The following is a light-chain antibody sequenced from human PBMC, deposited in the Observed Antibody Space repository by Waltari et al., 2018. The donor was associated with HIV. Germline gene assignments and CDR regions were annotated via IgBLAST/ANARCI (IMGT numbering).Light chain of an antibody. CDR2: SAS. V-gene: IGKV1-39*01. CDR1: QNISSY. J-gene: IGKJ1*01. Sequence: DIQMTQSPSSLSPSVGDRVTITCRTSQNISSYLNWYQHKLGKAPDLLIYSASSLQSGVPPRFTGSGSGTDFTLAITSLQPEDFATYYCQQSYSTPWTFGQGTKVEI. CDR3: QQSYSTPWT.